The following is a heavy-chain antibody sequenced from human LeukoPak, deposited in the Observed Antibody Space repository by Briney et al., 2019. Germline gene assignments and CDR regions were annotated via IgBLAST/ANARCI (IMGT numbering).Heavy chain of an antibody. CDR3: AGGTRPVVGDY. D-gene: IGHD1-26*01. J-gene: IGHJ4*02. Sequence: SETLSLTCAVYGGSFSGYYWSWVRQPPGKGLEWIGEINHGGSTNYHPSFRSRVTISVETSKNQFSLKLSSVTAADPAVYYWAGGTRPVVGDYWGQGTLVTVSS. CDR1: GGSFSGYY. V-gene: IGHV4-34*01. CDR2: INHGGST.